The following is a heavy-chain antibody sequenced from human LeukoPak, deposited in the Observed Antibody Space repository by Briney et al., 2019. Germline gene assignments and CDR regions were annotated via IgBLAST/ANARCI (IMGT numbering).Heavy chain of an antibody. Sequence: SETLSLTCAVYGGPFSGYYWSWIRQPPGKGLEWIGEINHSGSTNYNPSLKSRVTISVDTSKNQFSLKLSSVTAADTAVYYCARGIAVAGTSYFDYWGQGTLVTVSS. D-gene: IGHD6-19*01. CDR2: INHSGST. CDR3: ARGIAVAGTSYFDY. V-gene: IGHV4-34*01. J-gene: IGHJ4*02. CDR1: GGPFSGYY.